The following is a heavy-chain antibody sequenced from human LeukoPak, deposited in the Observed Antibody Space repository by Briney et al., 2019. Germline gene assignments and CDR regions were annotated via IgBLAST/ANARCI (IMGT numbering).Heavy chain of an antibody. Sequence: ASVKVSCKASGYIFTRYGISWVRQAPGQGLEWMGWISGYNGNTNYAQKLQGRVTMTTEISTNIAYMELRSLRSDDTAVYYCARDFIYGGRLFDYWGQGTLVTVSS. D-gene: IGHD4/OR15-4a*01. CDR3: ARDFIYGGRLFDY. J-gene: IGHJ4*02. CDR1: GYIFTRYG. V-gene: IGHV1-18*01. CDR2: ISGYNGNT.